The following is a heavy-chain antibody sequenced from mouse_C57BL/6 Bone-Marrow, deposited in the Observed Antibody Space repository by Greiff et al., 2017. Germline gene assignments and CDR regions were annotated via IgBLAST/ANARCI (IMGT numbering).Heavy chain of an antibody. Sequence: VQLQQSGAELARPGASVKLSCKASGYTFTSYGISWVKQRTGQGLEWIGVIYPRSGNTYYNEKFKGKATLTVDKSSSTAYMELRSLTSEDSAVYFCAAYSYGSSSPFVWWGQGTTLTVSS. V-gene: IGHV1-81*01. CDR2: IYPRSGNT. D-gene: IGHD1-1*01. CDR3: AAYSYGSSSPFVW. J-gene: IGHJ2*01. CDR1: GYTFTSYG.